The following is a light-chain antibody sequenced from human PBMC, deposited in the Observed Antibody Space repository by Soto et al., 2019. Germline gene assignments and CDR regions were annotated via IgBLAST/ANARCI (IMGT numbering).Light chain of an antibody. CDR3: QQYPTYPALT. CDR2: SVS. Sequence: AIRMTQSPSSFSASTGDRVTITCRASQHIGSYLAWYQQKPGKAPKLLIYSVSNLQSGVPSRFSDSGSGTDFTLTISNLQSEDFATYYCQQYPTYPALTFGGGTKVEIK. V-gene: IGKV1-8*01. J-gene: IGKJ4*01. CDR1: QHIGSY.